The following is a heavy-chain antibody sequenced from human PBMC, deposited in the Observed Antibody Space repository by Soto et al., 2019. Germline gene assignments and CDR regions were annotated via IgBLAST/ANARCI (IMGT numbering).Heavy chain of an antibody. CDR1: GFTFSSYG. Sequence: GGSLRLSCAASGFTFSSYGMHWVRQAPGKGLEWVAVIWYDGSNKYYADSVKGRFTISRDNSKNTLYLQMNSLRAEDTAVYYCARDRGSYNPFDYWGQGTLVTVYS. CDR3: ARDRGSYNPFDY. V-gene: IGHV3-33*01. J-gene: IGHJ4*02. D-gene: IGHD1-26*01. CDR2: IWYDGSNK.